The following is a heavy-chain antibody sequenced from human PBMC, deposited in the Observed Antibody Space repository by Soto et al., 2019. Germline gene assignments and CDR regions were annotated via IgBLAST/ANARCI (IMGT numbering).Heavy chain of an antibody. CDR2: ISESGGRS. Sequence: PGGSLRLCCAASGFTFSNYAVTWVRKGPGKGLEWVSGISESGGRSYYADSVKGRFTISRDNSKSTLYLQMNSLRAEDTAVYYCAKAYFVWSSEQPYYFDYWGQGTLVTVSS. J-gene: IGHJ4*02. CDR3: AKAYFVWSSEQPYYFDY. D-gene: IGHD3-16*01. CDR1: GFTFSNYA. V-gene: IGHV3-23*01.